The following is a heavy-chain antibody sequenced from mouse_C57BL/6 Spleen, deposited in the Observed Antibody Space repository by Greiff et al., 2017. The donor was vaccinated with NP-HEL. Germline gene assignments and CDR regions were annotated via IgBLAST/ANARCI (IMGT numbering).Heavy chain of an antibody. V-gene: IGHV1-82*01. CDR1: GYAFSSSW. CDR2: IYPGDGDT. D-gene: IGHD1-1*01. CDR3: ARRYYGSRYGNAMDY. Sequence: VKLMESGPELVKPGASVKISCKASGYAFSSSWMNWVKQRPGKGLEWIGRIYPGDGDTNYNGKFKGKATLTADKSSSTAYMQLSSLTSEDSAVYFCARRYYGSRYGNAMDYWGQGTSVTVSS. J-gene: IGHJ4*01.